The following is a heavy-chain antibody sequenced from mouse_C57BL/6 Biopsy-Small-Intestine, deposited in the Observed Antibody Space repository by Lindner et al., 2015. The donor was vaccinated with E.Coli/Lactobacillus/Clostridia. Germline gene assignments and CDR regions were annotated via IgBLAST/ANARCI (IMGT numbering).Heavy chain of an antibody. V-gene: IGHV1-81*01. Sequence: SVKVSCKASGGIFSSYGISWVRQAPGQGLEWMGGIIPIFDTANHAQKFQGRVTITADESKSTAYMELSSLRSEDTAVYYCARMYIGGPNGMDVWGQGTTVTVSS. CDR1: GGIFSSYG. CDR3: ARMYIGGPNGMDV. D-gene: IGHD1-3*01. CDR2: IIPIFDTA. J-gene: IGHJ1*02.